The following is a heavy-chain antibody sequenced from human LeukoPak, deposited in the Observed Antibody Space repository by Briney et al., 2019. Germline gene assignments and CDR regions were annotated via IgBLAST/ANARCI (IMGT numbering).Heavy chain of an antibody. J-gene: IGHJ4*02. D-gene: IGHD6-19*01. Sequence: ASVKVSCKASGYTFTGYYIHWVRQAPGQGLEWMGWINPNSGGTNYAQKFQGRVTMTRDTSISTAYMEVSRLRSDDTAVYYCARGQYSSGLGLLDYWSQGTLVTVSS. CDR3: ARGQYSSGLGLLDY. CDR2: INPNSGGT. CDR1: GYTFTGYY. V-gene: IGHV1-2*02.